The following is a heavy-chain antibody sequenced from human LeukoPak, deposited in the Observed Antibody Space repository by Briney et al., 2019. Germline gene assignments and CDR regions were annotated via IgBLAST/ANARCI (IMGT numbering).Heavy chain of an antibody. J-gene: IGHJ4*02. Sequence: GGSLRLSCAASGFTFSDYYMSWIRQAPGKGLEWVSYISSSGSTIYCADSMEGRFTISRDNAKNSLYLQMNSLRAEDTAVYYCARDRVTGYYDSSGYLFFWGQGTLVTVSS. D-gene: IGHD3-22*01. CDR2: ISSSGSTI. V-gene: IGHV3-11*01. CDR3: ARDRVTGYYDSSGYLFF. CDR1: GFTFSDYY.